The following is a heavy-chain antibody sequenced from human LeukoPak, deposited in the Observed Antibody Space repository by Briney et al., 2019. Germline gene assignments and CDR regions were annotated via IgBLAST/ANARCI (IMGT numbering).Heavy chain of an antibody. V-gene: IGHV1-24*01. J-gene: IGHJ1*01. CDR2: FDPEDGET. CDR1: GYTLTELS. Sequence: ASVKVSCKVSGYTLTELSMHWVRQAPGKGLEWMGGFDPEDGETIYAQKFQGRVTMTEDTSTDTAYMELSSLRSEDTAVYYCAIRSYYYDSSGYLDAEYFQHWGQGTLVTVSS. CDR3: AIRSYYYDSSGYLDAEYFQH. D-gene: IGHD3-22*01.